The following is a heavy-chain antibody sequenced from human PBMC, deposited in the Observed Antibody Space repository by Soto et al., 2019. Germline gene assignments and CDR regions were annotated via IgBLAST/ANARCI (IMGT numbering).Heavy chain of an antibody. CDR3: AKDLRYYDTSGYTP. CDR1: GFTFSSYA. J-gene: IGHJ5*02. Sequence: GGSLRLSCAASGFTFSSYAMSWVRQAPGKGLEWVSAISGSGGSTYYADSVKGRFTISRDNSKNTLYLQMNSLRAEDTAVYYCAKDLRYYDTSGYTPWGQGTLVTVSS. CDR2: ISGSGGST. D-gene: IGHD3-22*01. V-gene: IGHV3-23*01.